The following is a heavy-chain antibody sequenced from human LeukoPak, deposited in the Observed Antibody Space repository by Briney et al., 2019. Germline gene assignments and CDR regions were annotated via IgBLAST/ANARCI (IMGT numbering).Heavy chain of an antibody. Sequence: SVKVSCKASGGTFSSYAISWVRQAPGQGLEWMGGIIPIFGTANYAQKFQGRVTITADESTSTAYMELSSLRSEDTAVYYCARGRPDYDFWSGYPYYFDYWGQGTLVTVSS. D-gene: IGHD3-3*01. CDR3: ARGRPDYDFWSGYPYYFDY. CDR2: IIPIFGTA. J-gene: IGHJ4*02. CDR1: GGTFSSYA. V-gene: IGHV1-69*13.